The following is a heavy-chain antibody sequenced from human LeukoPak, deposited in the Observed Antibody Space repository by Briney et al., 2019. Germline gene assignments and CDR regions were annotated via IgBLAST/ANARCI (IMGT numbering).Heavy chain of an antibody. J-gene: IGHJ5*02. V-gene: IGHV3-15*07. Sequence: GGSLRLSCATSGFTFSNAWMNWVRQAPGKGLEWVGRIRSNSDGGTIDYAAPVKGRFTLSRDDSKTTLYLQMNSLQTEDTAVYYCATDFYDSTWGQGTLVIVSS. CDR3: ATDFYDST. D-gene: IGHD3-22*01. CDR2: IRSNSDGGTI. CDR1: GFTFSNAW.